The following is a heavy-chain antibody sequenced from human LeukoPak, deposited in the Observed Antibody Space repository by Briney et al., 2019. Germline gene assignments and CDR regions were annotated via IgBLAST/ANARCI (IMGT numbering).Heavy chain of an antibody. CDR2: ISSNGGST. J-gene: IGHJ4*02. Sequence: GGSLRLSCAASGFTFSSYAMHWVRQAPGKGLEYVSAISSNGGSTYYANSVKGRFTISRDNSKNTLYLQMGSLRAEDTAVYYCARELAVTGPFDYWGQGTLVTVSS. CDR3: ARELAVTGPFDY. CDR1: GFTFSSYA. D-gene: IGHD6-19*01. V-gene: IGHV3-64*01.